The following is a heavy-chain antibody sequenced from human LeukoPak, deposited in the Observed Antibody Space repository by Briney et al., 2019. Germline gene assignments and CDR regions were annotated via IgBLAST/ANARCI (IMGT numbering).Heavy chain of an antibody. CDR3: TRVNYYDSGSLYYGYFDY. D-gene: IGHD3-22*01. CDR1: GFNFDAYA. J-gene: IGHJ4*02. CDR2: IRSQAYGAAT. V-gene: IGHV3-49*04. Sequence: GGSLRLSCSASGFNFDAYAMSWVRRAPGKGPEWVGFIRSQAYGAATNYAPFVQDRFTISRDDSRSIVHLQLDSLRTDDTAVYFCTRVNYYDSGSLYYGYFDYWGQGALVTVSS.